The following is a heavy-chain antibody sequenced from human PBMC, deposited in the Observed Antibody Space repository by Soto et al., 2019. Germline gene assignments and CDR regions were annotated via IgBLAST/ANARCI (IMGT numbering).Heavy chain of an antibody. Sequence: QVQLVESGGGVVQPGRSLTLSCAASGFTFSSYGMHWVRQGPGKGLEWVAVIGFDGSDEYYAASVKGRFTISRDNYKNTLYLQMNSLRDEYTAVYYCARVRSTVVTPLDGFDLWGHGTMVTVSS. CDR3: ARVRSTVVTPLDGFDL. CDR1: GFTFSSYG. D-gene: IGHD2-15*01. CDR2: IGFDGSDE. V-gene: IGHV3-33*01. J-gene: IGHJ3*01.